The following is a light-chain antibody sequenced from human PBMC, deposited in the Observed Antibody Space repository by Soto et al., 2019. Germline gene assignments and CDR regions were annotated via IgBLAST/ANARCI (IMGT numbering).Light chain of an antibody. CDR3: QVWNSRTDQVV. Sequence: SYELTQPPSVSAAPGRTASINCGANGIGSKSVHWYQQKPGQAPVVVISDDSDRPSGIPERFSASNSGNTATLTISRVEAGDEADYYCQVWNSRTDQVVFGGGTKLTVL. CDR2: DDS. CDR1: GIGSKS. J-gene: IGLJ2*01. V-gene: IGLV3-21*02.